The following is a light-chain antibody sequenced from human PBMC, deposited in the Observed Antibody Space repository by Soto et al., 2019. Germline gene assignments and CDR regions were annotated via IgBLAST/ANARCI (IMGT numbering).Light chain of an antibody. CDR2: GAS. CDR1: QSVSSN. CDR3: QQYNNWK. Sequence: EIVMTQSPATLSVSPGERATLSCRASQSVSSNLAWYQQKPGQAPRLLIYGASTRATGIPARFSGSGSGTEFTLTISSLQSEDFAVYYCQQYNNWKFGQGTKV. V-gene: IGKV3-15*01. J-gene: IGKJ1*01.